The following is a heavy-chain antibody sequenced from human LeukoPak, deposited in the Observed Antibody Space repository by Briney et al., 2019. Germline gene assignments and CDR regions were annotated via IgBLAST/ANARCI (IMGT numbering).Heavy chain of an antibody. Sequence: GASVKVSCKASGYTFICYNMHWLRQTPGQGLEWMGWIDPNSGDTNYSQKFQGRVTMTRDKSISTSYMELSNMLGEVTTVYYCATRLWVGTSKFPLNNWGQGTLVTVSS. CDR1: GYTFICYN. V-gene: IGHV1-2*02. CDR2: IDPNSGDT. CDR3: ATRLWVGTSKFPLNN. J-gene: IGHJ4*02. D-gene: IGHD4-23*01.